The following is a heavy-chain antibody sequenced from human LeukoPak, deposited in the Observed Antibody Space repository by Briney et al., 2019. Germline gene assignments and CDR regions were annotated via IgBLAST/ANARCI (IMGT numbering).Heavy chain of an antibody. CDR1: GYTFTGYY. CDR2: INPNSGGT. Sequence: GASVKVSCKASGYTFTGYYMHWVRQAPGQGLEWMGWINPNSGGTNYAQKFQGRVTMTRDTSISTAYMELSRLRSDDTAVYYCARGWLMVVAAGEKTNWFDPWGQGTLVTVSS. D-gene: IGHD2-15*01. CDR3: ARGWLMVVAAGEKTNWFDP. J-gene: IGHJ5*02. V-gene: IGHV1-2*02.